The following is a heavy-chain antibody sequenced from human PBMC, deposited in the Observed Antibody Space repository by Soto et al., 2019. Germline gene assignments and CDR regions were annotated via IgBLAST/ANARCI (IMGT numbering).Heavy chain of an antibody. Sequence: EVQLLESGGGLVQPGGSLRLSCAASGFTFSNYAMSWVRQAPGKGLEWVSAMSGSGGSTYYADSVKGRFTISRDNSQNTLFLQMNSLRAEDTAVYYCAKDRYCSGGSCYSEWAFDIWGQGTMVTVSS. J-gene: IGHJ3*02. CDR2: MSGSGGST. D-gene: IGHD2-15*01. CDR1: GFTFSNYA. V-gene: IGHV3-23*01. CDR3: AKDRYCSGGSCYSEWAFDI.